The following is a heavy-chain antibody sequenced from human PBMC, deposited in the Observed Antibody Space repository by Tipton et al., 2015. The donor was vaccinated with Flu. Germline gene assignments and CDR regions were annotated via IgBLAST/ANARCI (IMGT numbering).Heavy chain of an antibody. J-gene: IGHJ4*02. Sequence: SLRLSYAASGFTFSSYWMSWVRQAPGKGLEWVANIKQDGSEKYYVDSVKGRFTISRDNAKNSLYLQMNSLRAEDTAVYYCARDISSGWLDYWGQGTLVTVSS. CDR1: GFTFSSYW. D-gene: IGHD6-19*01. CDR3: ARDISSGWLDY. V-gene: IGHV3-7*01. CDR2: IKQDGSEK.